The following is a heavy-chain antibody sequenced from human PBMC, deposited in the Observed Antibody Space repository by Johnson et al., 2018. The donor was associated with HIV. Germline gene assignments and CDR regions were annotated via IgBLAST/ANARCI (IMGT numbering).Heavy chain of an antibody. Sequence: VQLVESGGGVVQPGRSLRLSCAASGFTFNSYAMHWVRQAPGKGLEWVAVISYDGSSNFHIDSVKGRFTVSRDNSKNTMFLQINSLTTGDTAVFYCAKLLAYPPDAFDIWGQGTMVTVSS. CDR1: GFTFNSYA. CDR3: AKLLAYPPDAFDI. D-gene: IGHD3-3*02. V-gene: IGHV3-30*18. J-gene: IGHJ3*02. CDR2: ISYDGSSN.